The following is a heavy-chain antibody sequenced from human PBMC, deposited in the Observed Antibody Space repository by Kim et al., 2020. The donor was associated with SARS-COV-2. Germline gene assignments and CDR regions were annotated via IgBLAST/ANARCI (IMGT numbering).Heavy chain of an antibody. CDR2: INSDGSRI. CDR1: GFTFSSYY. J-gene: IGHJ4*02. CDR3: GRDYRAESYMVRGVSHIPDY. Sequence: GGSLRLSCVVSGFTFSSYYMHWVRQAPGKGLVWVSRINSDGSRISYVDSVKGRFTISRDNAKNTLDLQMNSLRAEDTAVYYCGRDYRAESYMVRGVSHIPDYWGQGTLVTVSS. D-gene: IGHD3-10*01. V-gene: IGHV3-74*01.